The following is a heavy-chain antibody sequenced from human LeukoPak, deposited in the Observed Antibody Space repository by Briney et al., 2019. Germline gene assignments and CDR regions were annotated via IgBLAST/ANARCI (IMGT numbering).Heavy chain of an antibody. CDR3: VKDLLRDRWFGES. V-gene: IGHV3-30*02. CDR2: IRYERNSK. D-gene: IGHD3-10*01. Sequence: GGSLRLSCAASGFTFSSYTMNWVRQAPDKGLEWVAFIRYERNSKYYADSVKGRFTISRDNSKNTLYLQMDSLRAEDTAVYYCVKDLLRDRWFGESWGQGTLVTVSS. CDR1: GFTFSSYT. J-gene: IGHJ5*02.